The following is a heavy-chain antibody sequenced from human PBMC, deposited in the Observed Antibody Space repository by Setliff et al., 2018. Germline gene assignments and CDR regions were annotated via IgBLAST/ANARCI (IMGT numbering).Heavy chain of an antibody. CDR3: VREGVDRRSSTDYRYYMDV. V-gene: IGHV1-69*05. CDR1: GATFSSYG. Sequence: SVKVSCKASGATFSSYGISWVRQAPGQGLEWMGGTIPMFGTTEYAQKFQARLNIITDESTNTAFMQLSSLRSDDTAVYYCVREGVDRRSSTDYRYYMDVWGKGTTVTVSS. J-gene: IGHJ6*03. D-gene: IGHD6-6*01. CDR2: TIPMFGTT.